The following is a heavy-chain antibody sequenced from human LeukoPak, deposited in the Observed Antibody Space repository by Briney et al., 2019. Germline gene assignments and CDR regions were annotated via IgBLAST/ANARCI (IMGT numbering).Heavy chain of an antibody. D-gene: IGHD4-17*01. V-gene: IGHV3-7*02. CDR2: INHDGGDK. Sequence: GGSLRLSCVASGFIFRNYWMSWVRLAPGKGLEWVANINHDGGDKNYVDSVKDRFTISRDNAKSSLYLQMNSLRVEDTAVYYCTVTGGPTVTAFDLWGQGILVTVSS. CDR1: GFIFRNYW. CDR3: TVTGGPTVTAFDL. J-gene: IGHJ4*02.